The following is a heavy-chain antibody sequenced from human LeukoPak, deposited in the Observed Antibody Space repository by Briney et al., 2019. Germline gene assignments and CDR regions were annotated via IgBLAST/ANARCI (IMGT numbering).Heavy chain of an antibody. J-gene: IGHJ4*02. Sequence: GSSVKVSCKASGGTLSNYAINWVRQAPGQGLEWMGGIIPIFGITNYAQKFQGRVTITTDESTTTVYMELSSLRSEDTAVYYCARDRCSSTSCSSDSWGQGTLVTVSS. CDR2: IIPIFGIT. V-gene: IGHV1-69*05. CDR3: ARDRCSSTSCSSDS. CDR1: GGTLSNYA. D-gene: IGHD2-2*01.